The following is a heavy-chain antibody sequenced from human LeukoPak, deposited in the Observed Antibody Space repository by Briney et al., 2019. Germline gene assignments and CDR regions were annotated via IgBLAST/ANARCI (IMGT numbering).Heavy chain of an antibody. CDR1: GYTFTGYY. V-gene: IGHV1-46*01. J-gene: IGHJ4*02. Sequence: ASVKVSCKASGYTFTGYYMHWVRQAPGQGLEWMGIINPSGGSTSYAQKFQGRVTMTRDTSTSTVYMELSSLRSEDTAVYYCARGDSSGYYSIPSGFDYWGQGSLVTVSS. D-gene: IGHD3-22*01. CDR2: INPSGGST. CDR3: ARGDSSGYYSIPSGFDY.